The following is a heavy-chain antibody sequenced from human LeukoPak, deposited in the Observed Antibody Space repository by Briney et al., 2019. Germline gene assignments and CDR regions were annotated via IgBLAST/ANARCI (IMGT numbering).Heavy chain of an antibody. Sequence: GGSLRLSCAASGFTFSSYDMHWVRQATGKGLEWVSAIDPAGDTYYPGSVKGRFTISRENAKNSLYLQMNSLRAGDTAVYYCARALPLSRYCSCGSCYPHPPDYWGQGTLVTVSS. V-gene: IGHV3-13*01. CDR3: ARALPLSRYCSCGSCYPHPPDY. J-gene: IGHJ4*02. D-gene: IGHD2-15*01. CDR1: GFTFSSYD. CDR2: IDPAGDT.